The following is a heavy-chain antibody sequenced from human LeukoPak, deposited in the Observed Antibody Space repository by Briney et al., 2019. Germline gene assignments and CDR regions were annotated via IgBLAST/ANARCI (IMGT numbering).Heavy chain of an antibody. CDR3: AKGLPKSSSSSWYTD. D-gene: IGHD2-2*02. CDR2: ISWDSGFI. V-gene: IGHV3-9*01. J-gene: IGHJ4*02. Sequence: PGGSLRLSCAASGFTFDDYAMHWVRQARGRGLEWVSGISWDSGFIGYADSVEGRFTISRDNAKNSLYLQMNSLRVEDTALYYCAKGLPKSSSSSWYTDWGQGTLVTVSS. CDR1: GFTFDDYA.